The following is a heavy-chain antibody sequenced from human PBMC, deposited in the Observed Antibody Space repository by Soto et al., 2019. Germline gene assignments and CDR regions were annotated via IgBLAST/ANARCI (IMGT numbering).Heavy chain of an antibody. V-gene: IGHV3-15*07. CDR2: IKSKTDGGTT. CDR1: GFTFSNAW. J-gene: IGHJ4*02. D-gene: IGHD5-18*01. CDR3: SGSNVDTAMVNY. Sequence: GWSLRLSCAASGFTFSNAWMNWVRQAPGKGLEWVGRIKSKTDGGTTDYAAPVKGRFTISRDDSKNTLYLQMNSLKTEDTAVYYCSGSNVDTAMVNYWGQGTLVTVSS.